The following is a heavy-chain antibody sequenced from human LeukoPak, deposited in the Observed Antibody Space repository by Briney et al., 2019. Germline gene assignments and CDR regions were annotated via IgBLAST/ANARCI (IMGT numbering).Heavy chain of an antibody. D-gene: IGHD2-2*01. CDR2: IWYDGSNK. V-gene: IGHV3-33*06. CDR1: GFTFSNYA. CDR3: AKDMRASHPRALDN. J-gene: IGHJ4*02. Sequence: PGGSLRLSCVASGFTFSNYAMHWVRQAPGKGLEWVAIIWYDGSNKYFADSVKGRFTIPRDNSKNTLYLQMNSLRDGDTAVYYCAKDMRASHPRALDNWGQGTLVTVSS.